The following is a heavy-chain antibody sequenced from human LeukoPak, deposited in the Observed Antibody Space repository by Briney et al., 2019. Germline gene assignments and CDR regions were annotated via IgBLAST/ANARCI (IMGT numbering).Heavy chain of an antibody. Sequence: SETLSLTCTVSGGSISDYCWSWIRQPPGKGLEWIGYIYYSGSTNYNPSLKSRVTISVDTSKNQFSLKLSSVTAADTAVYYCARDGSSGWRSWFDPWGQGTLVTVSS. D-gene: IGHD6-19*01. CDR1: GGSISDYC. CDR3: ARDGSSGWRSWFDP. J-gene: IGHJ5*02. CDR2: IYYSGST. V-gene: IGHV4-59*01.